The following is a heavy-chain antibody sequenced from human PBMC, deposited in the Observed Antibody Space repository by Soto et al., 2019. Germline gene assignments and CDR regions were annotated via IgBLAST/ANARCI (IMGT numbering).Heavy chain of an antibody. CDR1: GFTFSSYS. V-gene: IGHV3-21*01. J-gene: IGHJ6*02. CDR2: ISSSSSYT. Sequence: GGSLRLSCAASGFTFSSYSMNWVRQAPGKGLEWVSSISSSSSYTYYADSVKGRFTISRDNSKNTLYLQMNSLRAEDTAVYYCARDNRVGYYYGMDVWGQGTTVTVSS. CDR3: ARDNRVGYYYGMDV.